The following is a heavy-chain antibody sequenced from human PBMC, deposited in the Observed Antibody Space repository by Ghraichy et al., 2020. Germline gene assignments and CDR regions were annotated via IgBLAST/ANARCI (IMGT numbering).Heavy chain of an antibody. CDR2: IYYIGST. CDR1: GGSMTDYY. V-gene: IGHV4-59*01. CDR3: ASASRLTGGPFDS. Sequence: SETLSLTCTVSGGSMTDYYWSWIRQPPGKGLEWIGHIYYIGSTNYNPALKSRVTVSVDPSKNQFSLKVSSLSAADTAVYYCASASRLTGGPFDSWGQGTLVTVSS. D-gene: IGHD7-27*01. J-gene: IGHJ4*02.